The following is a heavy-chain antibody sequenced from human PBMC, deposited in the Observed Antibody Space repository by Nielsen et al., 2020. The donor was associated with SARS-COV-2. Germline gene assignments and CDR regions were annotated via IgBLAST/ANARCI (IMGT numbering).Heavy chain of an antibody. D-gene: IGHD3-16*02. CDR2: INPNSGGT. V-gene: IGHV1-2*04. CDR3: ARAEGGSLGGLSPSMNFGY. J-gene: IGHJ4*02. Sequence: WVRQAPGQGLEWMGWINPNSGGTNYAQKFQGWVTMTRDTSNSTAYMELSRLRSDDTAVYYCARAEGGSLGGLSPSMNFGYWGQGTLVTVSS.